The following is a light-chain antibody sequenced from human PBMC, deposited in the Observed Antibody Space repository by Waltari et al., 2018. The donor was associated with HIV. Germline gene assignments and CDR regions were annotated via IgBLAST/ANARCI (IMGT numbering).Light chain of an antibody. CDR3: QQYYITPPT. CDR2: WAT. CDR1: QSVFSTSNKKSY. Sequence: VMTQSPDALKGSLGERGTINCKSSQSVFSTSNKKSYLAWYQQRPGQTPNLLVYWATTRVSGVPARFSGSGSGTDFTLTINNLQAEDAAIYYCQQYYITPPTFGQGTKVEI. V-gene: IGKV4-1*01. J-gene: IGKJ1*01.